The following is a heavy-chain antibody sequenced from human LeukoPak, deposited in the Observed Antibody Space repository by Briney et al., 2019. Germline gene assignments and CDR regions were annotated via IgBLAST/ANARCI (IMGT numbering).Heavy chain of an antibody. V-gene: IGHV4-59*01. D-gene: IGHD6-19*01. CDR2: IYYSGST. J-gene: IGHJ1*01. CDR3: ARGGWYPESFQH. CDR1: GGSISSYY. Sequence: TSEALSLTCTVSGGSISSYYWNWIRQPPGKGLEWIGYIYYSGSTNYNPSLKSRVTISVDTSKNQFSLKLSSVTAADTAVYYCARGGWYPESFQHWGQGALVTVSS.